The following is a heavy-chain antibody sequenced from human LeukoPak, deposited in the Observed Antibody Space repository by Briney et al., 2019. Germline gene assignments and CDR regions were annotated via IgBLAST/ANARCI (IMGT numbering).Heavy chain of an antibody. CDR3: ARHGDYYDSSGLSPVDY. Sequence: SETLSLTCTVSGGSISSYYWSWIRQPPGKGLEWIGYIYYSGSTNYNPSLKSRVTISVDTSKNQFSLKLSSVTAADTAVYYCARHGDYYDSSGLSPVDYWGQGTLVTVSS. V-gene: IGHV4-59*08. CDR2: IYYSGST. D-gene: IGHD3-22*01. J-gene: IGHJ4*02. CDR1: GGSISSYY.